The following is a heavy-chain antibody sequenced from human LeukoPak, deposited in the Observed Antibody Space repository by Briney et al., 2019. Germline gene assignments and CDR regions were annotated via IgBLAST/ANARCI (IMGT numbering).Heavy chain of an antibody. CDR1: GSTFSSYA. CDR3: ARGMTTVTKYYFDY. V-gene: IGHV3-21*01. J-gene: IGHJ4*02. CDR2: ISSSSSYI. Sequence: GGSLRLSCAASGSTFSSYAMSWVRQAPGKGLEWVSSISSSSSYIYYADSVKGRFTISRDNAKNSLYLQMNSLRAEDTAVYYCARGMTTVTKYYFDYWGQGTLVTVSS. D-gene: IGHD4-17*01.